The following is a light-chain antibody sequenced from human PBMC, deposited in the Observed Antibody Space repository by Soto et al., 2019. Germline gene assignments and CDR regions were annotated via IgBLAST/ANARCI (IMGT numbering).Light chain of an antibody. Sequence: EIVLTQSPGTLSLSPGERATLSCRASQSVSSTYLAWYQQKPGQAPRLLIYGALSRATGIPDRFSGSGSGTDYTLNISRLEPEDFAVYYCLHYGSSPYPFGQGTKLEIK. V-gene: IGKV3-20*01. CDR2: GAL. J-gene: IGKJ2*01. CDR1: QSVSSTY. CDR3: LHYGSSPYP.